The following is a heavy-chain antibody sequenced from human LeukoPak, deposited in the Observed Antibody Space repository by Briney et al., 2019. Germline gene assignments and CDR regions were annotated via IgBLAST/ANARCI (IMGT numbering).Heavy chain of an antibody. CDR1: GYTFTSYG. V-gene: IGHV1-18*01. Sequence: ASVKVSCKASGYTFTSYGISWVRQAPGQGLEWMGWISAYNGNTNYAQKLQGRVTMTTDTSTSTAYMELRSLRSDDTAVYYCVRDHGDIVVVTAIQGLSWFDPRGQGTLVTVSS. J-gene: IGHJ5*02. D-gene: IGHD2-21*02. CDR3: VRDHGDIVVVTAIQGLSWFDP. CDR2: ISAYNGNT.